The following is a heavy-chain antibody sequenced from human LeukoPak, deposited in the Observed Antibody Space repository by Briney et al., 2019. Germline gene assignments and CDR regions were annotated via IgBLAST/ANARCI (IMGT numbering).Heavy chain of an antibody. V-gene: IGHV4-30-2*01. J-gene: IGHJ4*02. CDR3: ASSPIAAAGTRRVFDY. CDR1: GGSISSGDYT. D-gene: IGHD6-13*01. Sequence: PSETLSLTCAVSGGSISSGDYTWSWFRQPPGKGLEWIGYIYHSGRSYSNPSLKSRVTILVDTSRNQFSLKVSSVTAADTAVYYCASSPIAAAGTRRVFDYWGQGTLITVSS. CDR2: IYHSGRS.